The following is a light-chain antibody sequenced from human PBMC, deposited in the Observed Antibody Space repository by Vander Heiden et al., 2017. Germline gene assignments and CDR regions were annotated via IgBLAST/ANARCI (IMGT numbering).Light chain of an antibody. CDR2: GTN. Sequence: QTVVTQEPSLTVSPGGTVTLTCASSTRAVTNGYYPNWFQQKPGQAPRALIYGTNNKYSWTPARFSGSLLGGKAALTLSGVQPEDEADYYCLLYYGGTRVCGGGTKLTVL. CDR1: TRAVTNGYY. V-gene: IGLV7-43*01. CDR3: LLYYGGTRV. J-gene: IGLJ2*01.